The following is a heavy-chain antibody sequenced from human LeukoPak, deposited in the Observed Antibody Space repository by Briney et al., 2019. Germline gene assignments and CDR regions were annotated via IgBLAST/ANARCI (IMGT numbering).Heavy chain of an antibody. CDR1: GFTFSSYA. Sequence: PGGSLRLPCAASGFTFSSYAMSWVRQAPGKGLEWVSAISGSGGSTYYADSVKGRFTISRDNSKNTLYLQMNSLRAEDTAVYYCAKELPGYFDWLYPFDYWGQGTLVTVSS. CDR3: AKELPGYFDWLYPFDY. D-gene: IGHD3-9*01. J-gene: IGHJ4*02. V-gene: IGHV3-23*01. CDR2: ISGSGGST.